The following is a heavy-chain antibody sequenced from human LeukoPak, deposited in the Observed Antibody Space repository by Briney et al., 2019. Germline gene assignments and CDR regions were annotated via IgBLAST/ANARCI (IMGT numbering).Heavy chain of an antibody. D-gene: IGHD5-12*01. V-gene: IGHV3-30*04. CDR3: ARARGYSGYDFEY. CDR2: ISYDGSNK. J-gene: IGHJ4*02. CDR1: GFTFSSYA. Sequence: GSLRLSCAASGFTFSSYAMHWVRQAPGKGLEWVAVISYDGSNKYYADSVKGRFTISRDNSKNTLYLQMNSLRAEDTAVYYCARARGYSGYDFEYWGQGTLVTVSS.